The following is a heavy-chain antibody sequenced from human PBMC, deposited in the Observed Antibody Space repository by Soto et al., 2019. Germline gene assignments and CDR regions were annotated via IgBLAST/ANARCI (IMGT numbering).Heavy chain of an antibody. CDR2: ISSSGSIV. CDR3: ARWHDYDFWSGYLAYYGMDV. J-gene: IGHJ6*02. Sequence: QVQLVESGGGLVKPRGSLRLSCAASGFFFSDYYMSWIRQAPGKGLEWISYISSSGSIVYYADSVKGRFTISRDNAKNSLYLQMNSLRAEDTAVYYCARWHDYDFWSGYLAYYGMDVWGQGTTVTVSS. V-gene: IGHV3-11*04. CDR1: GFFFSDYY. D-gene: IGHD3-3*01.